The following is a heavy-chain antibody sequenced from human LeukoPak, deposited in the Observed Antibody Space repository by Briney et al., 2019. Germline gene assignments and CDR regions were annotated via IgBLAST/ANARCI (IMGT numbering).Heavy chain of an antibody. CDR1: GGTFSSYA. Sequence: ASVKVSCKASGGTFSSYAISWVRQAPGQGLEWMGGIIPIFGTANYAQKFQGRVTITADKSTSTAYMGLSSLRSEDTAVYYCARLGTYYYDSSGYRGIYYFDYWGQGTLVTVSS. J-gene: IGHJ4*02. V-gene: IGHV1-69*06. CDR2: IIPIFGTA. CDR3: ARLGTYYYDSSGYRGIYYFDY. D-gene: IGHD3-22*01.